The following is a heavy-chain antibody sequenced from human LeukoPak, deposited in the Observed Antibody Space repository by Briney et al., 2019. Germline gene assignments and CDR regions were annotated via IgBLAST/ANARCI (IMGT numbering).Heavy chain of an antibody. D-gene: IGHD1-7*01. CDR1: GDSVSSNSAA. CDR3: ARRRKGGYNWNYVYFDY. J-gene: IGHJ4*02. Sequence: SQTLSLTCAISGDSVSSNSAAWNWIRQSPSRGLEWLGRTYYRSKWYNDYAVSVKSRITINPDTSKNQFSLKLSSVTAADTAVYYCARRRKGGYNWNYVYFDYWGQGTLVTVSS. V-gene: IGHV6-1*01. CDR2: TYYRSKWYN.